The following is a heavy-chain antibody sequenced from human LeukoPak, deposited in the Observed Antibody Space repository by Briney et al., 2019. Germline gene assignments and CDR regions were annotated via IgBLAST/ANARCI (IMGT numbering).Heavy chain of an antibody. CDR3: AKAHHDILTTYYPTLDN. Sequence: GGSLRLSCAASGFTFSSYAMHWVRQAPGKGLEWVAVISYDGSNKYYADSVKGRFTISRDNSKNTLYLQMNSLRAEDTAVYYCAKAHHDILTTYYPTLDNWGQGTLVTVSS. D-gene: IGHD3-9*01. J-gene: IGHJ4*02. CDR2: ISYDGSNK. V-gene: IGHV3-30*04. CDR1: GFTFSSYA.